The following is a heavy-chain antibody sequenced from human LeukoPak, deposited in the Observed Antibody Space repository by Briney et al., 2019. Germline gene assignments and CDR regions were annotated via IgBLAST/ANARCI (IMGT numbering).Heavy chain of an antibody. V-gene: IGHV3-23*01. CDR3: AKGFLPTSSSSNYVSFDF. CDR1: GFTFSSYA. D-gene: IGHD6-13*01. CDR2: IRGSGDMT. Sequence: GGSLRLSCATSGFTFSSYAMSWVRQAPGKGLEWVSAIRGSGDMTYYADSVKGRFTVARDDSKNTLYLQMNSLRAEDTAVYYCAKGFLPTSSSSNYVSFDFWGQGTLVTVSS. J-gene: IGHJ4*02.